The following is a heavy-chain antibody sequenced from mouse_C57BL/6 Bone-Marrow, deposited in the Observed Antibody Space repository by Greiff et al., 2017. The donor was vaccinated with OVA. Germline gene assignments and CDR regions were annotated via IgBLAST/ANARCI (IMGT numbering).Heavy chain of an antibody. V-gene: IGHV2-9*01. CDR1: GFSLTSYG. Sequence: QVQLQQSGPGLVAPSQSLSITCTVSGFSLTSYGVDWGRQPPGKGLEWRGVIGGGGSTNYNSALMSRLSISKDNSKSQVFLKMNSLQTDDTAMYYCAKHYYGRENYYAMDYWGQGTSVTVSS. D-gene: IGHD1-1*01. CDR3: AKHYYGRENYYAMDY. CDR2: IGGGGST. J-gene: IGHJ4*01.